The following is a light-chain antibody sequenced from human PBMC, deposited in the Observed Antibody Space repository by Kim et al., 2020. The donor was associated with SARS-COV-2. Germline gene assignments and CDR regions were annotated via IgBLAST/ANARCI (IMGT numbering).Light chain of an antibody. Sequence: PGEHGTLTCGSSTGPVTSSHYPYWFQQRPGQAPRTLISDTSNTHSWTPARFSGSLLGDKAALTLSGAQPEDEADYYCLLSYSGAWVFGGGTRLTVL. CDR1: TGPVTSSHY. V-gene: IGLV7-46*01. CDR3: LLSYSGAWV. CDR2: DTS. J-gene: IGLJ3*02.